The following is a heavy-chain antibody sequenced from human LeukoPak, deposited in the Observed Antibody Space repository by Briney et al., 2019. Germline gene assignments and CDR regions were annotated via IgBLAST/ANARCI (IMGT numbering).Heavy chain of an antibody. J-gene: IGHJ4*02. D-gene: IGHD3-22*01. V-gene: IGHV3-21*04. CDR2: ISSSSSYI. CDR3: AKRSSTSSGYFDF. Sequence: GGSLRLSCAASGFTFSGYSMNWVRQAPGKGLEWVSSISSSSSYIYYADSMKGRFTVSRDNARNSVYLQMNSLRVEDTAIYYCAKRSSTSSGYFDFWGRGTLVTVSS. CDR1: GFTFSGYS.